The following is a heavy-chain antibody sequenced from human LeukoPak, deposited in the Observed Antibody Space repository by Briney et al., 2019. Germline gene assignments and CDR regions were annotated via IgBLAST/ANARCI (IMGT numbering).Heavy chain of an antibody. Sequence: SETLSLTRTVSGGSISSGSYYWSWIRQPAGKGLEWIGRFYTSGSTNYSPSLKSRVTISVDTSKNQFSLKLNSVTAADTAVYYCARYDYYDNSARFDIWGQGTMVTVSS. D-gene: IGHD3-22*01. V-gene: IGHV4-61*02. J-gene: IGHJ3*02. CDR3: ARYDYYDNSARFDI. CDR1: GGSISSGSYY. CDR2: FYTSGST.